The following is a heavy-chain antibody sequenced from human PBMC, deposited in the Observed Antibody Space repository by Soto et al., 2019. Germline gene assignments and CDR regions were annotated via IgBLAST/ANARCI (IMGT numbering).Heavy chain of an antibody. Sequence: DVQLLESGGGLVQRGGSLRLSCAASGFAFNRHTMNWVRQAPGKGLEWISSISASGDITYYADSVKGRFTISRDNPQNTLCLDINSLRVEDAARYYCAKSGPVGGNLVLVVWTDMYHLDSWGQGTLITVSS. J-gene: IGHJ4*02. V-gene: IGHV3-23*01. D-gene: IGHD3-22*01. CDR2: ISASGDIT. CDR1: GFAFNRHT. CDR3: AKSGPVGGNLVLVVWTDMYHLDS.